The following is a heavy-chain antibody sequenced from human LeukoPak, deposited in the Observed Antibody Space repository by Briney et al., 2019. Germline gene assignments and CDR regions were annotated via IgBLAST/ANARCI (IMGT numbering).Heavy chain of an antibody. V-gene: IGHV7-4-1*02. CDR3: GRDPKLGIRGYTYGYIDY. Sequence: PGASVKVSCKASGYTFTGYYMHWVRQAPGQGLEWMGWINTNTGNPTYAQGFTGRYAFSLDTSVSTAYLQISGLQADDTAVYYCGRDPKLGIRGYTYGYIDYWGQGTPVTVSS. CDR1: GYTFTGYY. J-gene: IGHJ4*02. CDR2: INTNTGNP. D-gene: IGHD5-18*01.